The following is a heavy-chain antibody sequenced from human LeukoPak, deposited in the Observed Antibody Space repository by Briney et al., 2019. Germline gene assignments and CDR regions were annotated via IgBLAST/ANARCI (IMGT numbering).Heavy chain of an antibody. CDR3: ARDPYAPDYYGSGSSYYFDY. J-gene: IGHJ4*02. CDR1: GFTFSSYW. Sequence: GGSLRLSCAASGFTFSSYWMSWVRQAPGKGLEWVANIKQDGSEKYYVDSVKGRFTISRDNAKNSLYLQMNSLRAEDTAVYYCARDPYAPDYYGSGSSYYFDYWGQGTLVTVSS. V-gene: IGHV3-7*01. D-gene: IGHD3-10*01. CDR2: IKQDGSEK.